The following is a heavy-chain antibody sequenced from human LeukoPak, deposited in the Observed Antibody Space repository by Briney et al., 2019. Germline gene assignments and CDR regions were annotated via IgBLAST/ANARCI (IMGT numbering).Heavy chain of an antibody. J-gene: IGHJ4*02. CDR3: ARDPAANNYAPSHFDY. Sequence: SETLSLTCTVSGSSITSYYWTWIRQPPGKGLEWIGSIYHSGSTYYNPSLKSRVTISVDTSKNQFSLKLSSVTAADTAVYYCARDPAANNYAPSHFDYWGQGTLVTVSS. CDR1: GSSITSYY. V-gene: IGHV4-59*01. D-gene: IGHD4-11*01. CDR2: IYHSGST.